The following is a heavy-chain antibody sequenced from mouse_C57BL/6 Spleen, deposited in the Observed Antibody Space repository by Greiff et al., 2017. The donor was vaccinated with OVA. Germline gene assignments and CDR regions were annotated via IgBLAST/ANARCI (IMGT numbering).Heavy chain of an antibody. D-gene: IGHD2-4*01. Sequence: VQLQQPGAELVRPGSSVKLSCKASGYTFTSYWMHWVKQRPIQGLEWIGNIDPSDSETHYNQKFKDKATLTVDKSSSTAYMQLSSLTSEDSAVYYCASYDYDSQIWFAYWGQGTLVTVSA. V-gene: IGHV1-52*01. CDR1: GYTFTSYW. CDR2: IDPSDSET. J-gene: IGHJ3*01. CDR3: ASYDYDSQIWFAY.